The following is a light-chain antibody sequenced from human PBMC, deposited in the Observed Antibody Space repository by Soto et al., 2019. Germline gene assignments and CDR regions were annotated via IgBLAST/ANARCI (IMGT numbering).Light chain of an antibody. CDR2: AAS. CDR1: QGVRGN. Sequence: DIQLTQSPSFLSASVGDRITITCRASQGVRGNLAWYQQKPGKTPNLLISAASSLQSGVPSRFSGSGSGTEFTLTISCPQPEDFATYYCLQVNDYPLTFGGGTKVEIK. CDR3: LQVNDYPLT. V-gene: IGKV1-9*01. J-gene: IGKJ4*01.